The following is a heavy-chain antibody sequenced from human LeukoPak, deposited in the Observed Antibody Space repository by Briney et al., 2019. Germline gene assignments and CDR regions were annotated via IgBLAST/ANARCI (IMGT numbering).Heavy chain of an antibody. V-gene: IGHV3-11*01. CDR1: GVTFSDYY. J-gene: IGHJ4*02. CDR3: SRERDYGDYRFDY. D-gene: IGHD4-17*01. CDR2: ISSSGSTI. Sequence: GGSLRLSCAASGVTFSDYYMSWIRQAPGKGLEWVSYISSSGSTIYYADSVKGRFTISRDNAKNSLYLQMNSLRAEDTAVYYCSRERDYGDYRFDYWGQGTLVTVSS.